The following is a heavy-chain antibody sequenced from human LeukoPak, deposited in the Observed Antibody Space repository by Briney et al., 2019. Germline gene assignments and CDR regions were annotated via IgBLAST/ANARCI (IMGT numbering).Heavy chain of an antibody. CDR3: ARHASYFYSSPYAD. CDR1: PLSVTNYY. CDR2: IYYTGNT. Sequence: SETLSLTCAVSPLSVTNYYWNWIRQPPGKGLEWIGYIYYTGNTNYNPSLKSRVTLSLDTSKNQFSLRLNSVTATDTAVYYCARHASYFYSSPYADWGQGTLVTVSS. D-gene: IGHD3-22*01. V-gene: IGHV4-59*08. J-gene: IGHJ4*02.